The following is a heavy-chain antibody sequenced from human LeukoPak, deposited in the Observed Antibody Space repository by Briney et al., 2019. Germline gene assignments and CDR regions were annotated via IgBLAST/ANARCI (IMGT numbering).Heavy chain of an antibody. CDR2: ITHSGTAI. CDR3: AKDRGNYDFWSGYYGSPPRLQPLDY. CDR1: GFTLSDYY. V-gene: IGHV3-11*01. D-gene: IGHD3-3*01. Sequence: PGGSLRLSCAASGFTLSDYYMGWIRQAPGKGLECVSYITHSGTAIFYADSVKGRFTISRDNSKNTLYLQMNSLRAEDTAVYYCAKDRGNYDFWSGYYGSPPRLQPLDYWGQGTLVTVSS. J-gene: IGHJ4*02.